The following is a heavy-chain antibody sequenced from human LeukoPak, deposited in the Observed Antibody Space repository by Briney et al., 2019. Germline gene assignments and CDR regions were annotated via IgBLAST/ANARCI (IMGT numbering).Heavy chain of an antibody. Sequence: LRLSCAASGFTFSRSAMHWIRQSPGKGLEWIGYIYHTGSTSYSPSLKSRVTISADTSQNQFSLKLSSVTAADTAVYYCASRKLGNDYWGQGTLVTVSS. CDR3: ASRKLGNDY. J-gene: IGHJ4*02. D-gene: IGHD7-27*01. CDR2: IYHTGST. V-gene: IGHV4-59*01. CDR1: GFTFSRSA.